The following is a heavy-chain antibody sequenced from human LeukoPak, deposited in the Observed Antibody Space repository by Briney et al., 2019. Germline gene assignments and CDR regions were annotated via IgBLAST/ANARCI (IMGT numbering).Heavy chain of an antibody. J-gene: IGHJ5*02. V-gene: IGHV4-59*01. Sequence: SETLSLTCTVSGGSISSYYWGWIRQPPGKGLEWIGYIYYSGSTSYNPSLKSRVTISVDTSKNQFSLKLSSVTAADTAVYYCARGVSTSRTLFDWFDPWGQGTLVTVSS. CDR3: ARGVSTSRTLFDWFDP. CDR2: IYYSGST. CDR1: GGSISSYY. D-gene: IGHD2-2*01.